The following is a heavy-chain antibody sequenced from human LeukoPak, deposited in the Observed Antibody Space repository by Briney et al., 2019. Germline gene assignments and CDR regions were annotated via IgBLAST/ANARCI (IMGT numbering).Heavy chain of an antibody. CDR1: GFTFSSYA. CDR2: ISYDGSNK. CDR3: ARGYSSGWSGSDY. J-gene: IGHJ4*02. V-gene: IGHV3-30-3*01. Sequence: GGSLRLSCAASGFTFSSYAMHWVRQAPGKGLEWVAVISYDGSNKYYADSVKGRFTISRDNSKNTLYLQMNSLGAEDTAVYYCARGYSSGWSGSDYWGQGTLVTVSS. D-gene: IGHD6-19*01.